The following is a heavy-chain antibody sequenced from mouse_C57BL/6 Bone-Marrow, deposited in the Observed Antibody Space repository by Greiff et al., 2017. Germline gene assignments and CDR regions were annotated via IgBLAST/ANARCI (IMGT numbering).Heavy chain of an antibody. D-gene: IGHD2-5*01. CDR2: IWSGGST. Sequence: QVQLQQSGPGLVQPSQSLSITCTVSGFSLTSYGVHWVRQSPGKGLEWLGVIWSGGSTDYNAAFISRLSISKDNSKSQVFFKMNSLQADDTAIYYCARNKPIVTTRVGYYAMDYWGQGTSVTVSS. CDR3: ARNKPIVTTRVGYYAMDY. V-gene: IGHV2-2*01. J-gene: IGHJ4*01. CDR1: GFSLTSYG.